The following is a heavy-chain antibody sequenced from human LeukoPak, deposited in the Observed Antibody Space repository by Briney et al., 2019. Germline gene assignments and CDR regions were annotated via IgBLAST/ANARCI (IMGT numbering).Heavy chain of an antibody. CDR2: IYYSGST. D-gene: IGHD3-22*01. J-gene: IGHJ1*01. CDR3: ARAYSYYYDSSGYYAPKYFQH. CDR1: GGSISSGGYY. Sequence: SQTLSLTCTVSGGSISSGGYYWSWIRQHPGKGLEWIGYIYYSGSTYYNPSLKSRLTISVDTSKNQFSLQLTSVTAADTAVYYCARAYSYYYDSSGYYAPKYFQHWGQGTLVTVSS. V-gene: IGHV4-31*03.